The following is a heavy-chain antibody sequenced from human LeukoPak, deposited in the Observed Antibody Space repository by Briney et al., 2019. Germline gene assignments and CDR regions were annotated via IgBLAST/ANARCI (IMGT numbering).Heavy chain of an antibody. Sequence: ASVKVSCKTSGYIFTSYYIHWVRQAPGQGLEWMGLINSSGGRTSYAQKFQGRVTMARDTSTGTVYMELSSLRSEDTAVYYCARGPPNYGGFDYWGQGTLVTVSS. CDR2: INSSGGRT. D-gene: IGHD4-23*01. V-gene: IGHV1-46*01. J-gene: IGHJ4*02. CDR3: ARGPPNYGGFDY. CDR1: GYIFTSYY.